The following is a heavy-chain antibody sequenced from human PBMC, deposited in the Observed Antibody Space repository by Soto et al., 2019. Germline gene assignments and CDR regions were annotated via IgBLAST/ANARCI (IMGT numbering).Heavy chain of an antibody. CDR1: GYPFSSYS. CDR3: AKDRLPSYDSSGYYDAFDI. D-gene: IGHD3-22*01. V-gene: IGHV1-46*01. J-gene: IGHJ3*02. Sequence: ASVKVSCKASGYPFSSYSVHWVRPAPGQGLEWMGVINPSGGSTSYAQKVQGRVTMTRDTSTSTVYMELSSLRSEDTAVYYCAKDRLPSYDSSGYYDAFDIWGQGTMVTVSS. CDR2: INPSGGST.